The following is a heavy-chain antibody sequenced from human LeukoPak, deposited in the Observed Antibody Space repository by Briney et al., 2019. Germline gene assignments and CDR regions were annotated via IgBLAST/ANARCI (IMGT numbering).Heavy chain of an antibody. V-gene: IGHV3-7*01. CDR1: GFTFSSYW. CDR3: ATGQHYDSSGYIFY. CDR2: IKQDGSEK. Sequence: PGGSLRLSCAASGFTFSSYWMSWVRQAPGKGLEWVANIKQDGSEKYYVDSVKGRFTISRDNAKNSLYLQMNSLRAEDTAVYYCATGQHYDSSGYIFYWGQGTLVTVSS. D-gene: IGHD3-22*01. J-gene: IGHJ4*02.